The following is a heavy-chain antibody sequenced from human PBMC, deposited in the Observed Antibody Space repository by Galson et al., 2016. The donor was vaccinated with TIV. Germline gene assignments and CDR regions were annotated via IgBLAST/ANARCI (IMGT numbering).Heavy chain of an antibody. Sequence: LSLTCTVSGYSIRSDFCWGWIRQPPGKGLEWIGSVDHTGYTNYNPSLKSRVTISVDTSKNQFSLNLSSVTAADTAVYYCARDRLYTNQDFDYWGQGTLVAVSS. J-gene: IGHJ4*02. CDR3: ARDRLYTNQDFDY. CDR2: VDHTGYT. V-gene: IGHV4-38-2*02. D-gene: IGHD4-11*01. CDR1: GYSIRSDFC.